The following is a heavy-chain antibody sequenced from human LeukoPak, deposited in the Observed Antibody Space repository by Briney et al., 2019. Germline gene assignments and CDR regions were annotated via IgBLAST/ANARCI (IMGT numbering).Heavy chain of an antibody. CDR1: GGSISSYY. V-gene: IGHV4-59*01. D-gene: IGHD5-18*01. CDR3: ARDVRGYSYHDPPWYFDL. Sequence: PSETLSLTCTVSGGSISSYYWSWIRQPAGKGLEWIGYIYYSGSTNYNPSLKSRVTISVDTSKNQFSLKLSSVTAADTAVYYCARDVRGYSYHDPPWYFDLWGRGTLVTVSS. J-gene: IGHJ2*01. CDR2: IYYSGST.